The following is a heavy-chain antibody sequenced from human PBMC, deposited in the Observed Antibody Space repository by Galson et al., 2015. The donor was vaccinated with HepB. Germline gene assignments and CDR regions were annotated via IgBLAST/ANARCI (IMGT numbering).Heavy chain of an antibody. D-gene: IGHD5-12*01. CDR3: ARQRYSAYGYFDS. J-gene: IGHJ4*02. Sequence: SLRLSCAASGFTFSTYWMGWVRQAPGKRLERVASIKHDGSEKHYVDSAKSRFMISRDNAENSLYLQMNNLRAEDTAVYYCARQRYSAYGYFDSWGQGTLVTVSS. CDR2: IKHDGSEK. CDR1: GFTFSTYW. V-gene: IGHV3-7*03.